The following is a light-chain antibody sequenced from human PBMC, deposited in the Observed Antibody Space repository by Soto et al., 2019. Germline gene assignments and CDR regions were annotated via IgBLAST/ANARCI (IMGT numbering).Light chain of an antibody. CDR2: DAS. J-gene: IGKJ5*01. CDR3: QQRRNWPPGIT. Sequence: ELVLTQSPATLSLSPGDSATLSCRGSQSVSSYLAWFQQKPGQAPRLLIYDASNRATGIPARFSGSGSGTDFTLTISSLEPEDFAVYYCQQRRNWPPGITXGQGTRLEIK. CDR1: QSVSSY. V-gene: IGKV3-11*01.